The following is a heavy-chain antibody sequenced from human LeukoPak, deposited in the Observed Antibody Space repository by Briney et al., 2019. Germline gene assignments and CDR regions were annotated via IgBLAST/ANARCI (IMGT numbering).Heavy chain of an antibody. D-gene: IGHD3-16*01. CDR2: MNEDGSEK. J-gene: IGHJ6*02. CDR3: ATYSHWVAGDV. V-gene: IGHV3-7*01. Sequence: GGSLRLSCAASGFTFSKSWMSWVRQAPGKGLEWVANMNEDGSEKDYVDSVKGRFTISRDNARKSLYLQMSSLRAEDTVVYYCATYSHWVAGDVWGQGTTVTVSS. CDR1: GFTFSKSW.